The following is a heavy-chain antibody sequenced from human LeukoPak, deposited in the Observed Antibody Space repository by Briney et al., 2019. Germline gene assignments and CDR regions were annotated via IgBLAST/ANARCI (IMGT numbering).Heavy chain of an antibody. CDR1: GFTFNTYF. CDR2: IGTDGTDT. CDR3: ARGAYCGGDCYSDFYYGMDV. J-gene: IGHJ6*02. V-gene: IGHV3-74*01. Sequence: PGGSLRLSCAVSGFTFNTYFMHWVRQSPGKGLVWVSHIGTDGTDTAYADSVKGRFTISRDNSKNTLYLQMNSLRAEDTAVYYCARGAYCGGDCYSDFYYGMDVWGQGTTVTVSS. D-gene: IGHD2-21*02.